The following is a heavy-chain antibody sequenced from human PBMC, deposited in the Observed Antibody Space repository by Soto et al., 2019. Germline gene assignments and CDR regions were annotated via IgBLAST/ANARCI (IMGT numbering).Heavy chain of an antibody. CDR2: ISGSGGST. V-gene: IGHV3-23*01. J-gene: IGHJ4*02. CDR1: GFTFSSYA. CDR3: AKGTWVAAAGTNFDY. D-gene: IGHD6-13*01. Sequence: GGSLRLSCAASGFTFSSYAMSWVRQAPGKGLEWVSAISGSGGSTYYADSVKGRFTISRDNSKNTLYLQMNSLRAEDTAVYYCAKGTWVAAAGTNFDYWGQGTLVTVLL.